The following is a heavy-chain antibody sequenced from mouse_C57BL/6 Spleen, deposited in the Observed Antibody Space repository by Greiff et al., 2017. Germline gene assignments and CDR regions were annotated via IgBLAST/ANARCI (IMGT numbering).Heavy chain of an antibody. Sequence: VHLVESGAELMKPGASVKLSCTATGYTFTGYWIEWVKQRPGHGLEWIGEIIPGSGSTNYNEKFKGQATFTVDTSANTAYMQLSSLTSEDSAIYYCARRCYGSSYGFAYWGQGTLVTVSA. CDR1: GYTFTGYW. CDR2: IIPGSGST. J-gene: IGHJ3*01. D-gene: IGHD1-1*01. CDR3: ARRCYGSSYGFAY. V-gene: IGHV1-9*01.